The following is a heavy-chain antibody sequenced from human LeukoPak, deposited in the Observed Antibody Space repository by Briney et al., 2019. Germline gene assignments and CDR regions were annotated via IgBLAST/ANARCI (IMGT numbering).Heavy chain of an antibody. CDR1: GGSISSHY. CDR3: ARLGHTYYDFWSGYSNNWFDP. V-gene: IGHV4-59*11. Sequence: PSETLSLTCTVSGGSISSHYWSWIRQPPGKGLEWIGYIYYSGSTNYNPSLKSRVTISVDTSKNQFSLKLSSVTAADTAVYYCARLGHTYYDFWSGYSNNWFDPWGQGTLVTVSS. D-gene: IGHD3-3*01. CDR2: IYYSGST. J-gene: IGHJ5*02.